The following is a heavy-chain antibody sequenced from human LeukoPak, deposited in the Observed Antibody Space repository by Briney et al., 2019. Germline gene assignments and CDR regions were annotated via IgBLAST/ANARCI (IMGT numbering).Heavy chain of an antibody. CDR1: RFTFSSYA. D-gene: IGHD3-10*01. CDR2: ISGSGGST. J-gene: IGHJ4*02. Sequence: GGSLRLSCAASRFTFSSYAMSWVRQAPGKGLEWVSAISGSGGSTYYADSVKGRFTISRDNSKNTLYLQMNSLRAEDTAVYYCAKGLSSGSYLFDYWGQGTLVTVSS. CDR3: AKGLSSGSYLFDY. V-gene: IGHV3-23*01.